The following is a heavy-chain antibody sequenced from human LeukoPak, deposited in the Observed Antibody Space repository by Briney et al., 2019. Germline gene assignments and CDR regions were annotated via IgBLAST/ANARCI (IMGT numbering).Heavy chain of an antibody. V-gene: IGHV3-30*18. D-gene: IGHD3-10*01. CDR1: GFTFSSYG. CDR3: AKDPHYYGSGSYGDYFDY. Sequence: GGSLRLSCAASGFTFSSYGMHWVRQAPGKGLEWAAVISYDGSNKYYADSVKGRFTISRDNSKNTLYLQMNSLRAEDTAVYYCAKDPHYYGSGSYGDYFDYWGQGTLVTVSS. J-gene: IGHJ4*02. CDR2: ISYDGSNK.